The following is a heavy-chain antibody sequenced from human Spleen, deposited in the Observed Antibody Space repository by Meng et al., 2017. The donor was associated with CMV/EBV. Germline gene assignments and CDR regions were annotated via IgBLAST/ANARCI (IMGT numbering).Heavy chain of an antibody. D-gene: IGHD2-8*02. V-gene: IGHV2-5*02. CDR1: GFSLTTSGVG. Sequence: QITLKESGPTLVKPTQTLTRTCTFSGFSLTTSGVGVGWIRQPTGKALEWLALIYWDDDKRYSPSLKSRLTITKDTSKNQVVLTMTNMDPVDTATYYCAHRSGGVWYDNYYFDYWGPGTLVTVS. CDR3: AHRSGGVWYDNYYFDY. J-gene: IGHJ4*02. CDR2: IYWDDDK.